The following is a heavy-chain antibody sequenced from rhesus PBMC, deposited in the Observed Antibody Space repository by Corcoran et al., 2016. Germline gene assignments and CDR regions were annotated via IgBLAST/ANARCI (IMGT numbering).Heavy chain of an antibody. CDR1: GGSISDDYY. J-gene: IGHJ4*01. CDR3: AGGYSSGWYYFDY. V-gene: IGHV4-106*01. CDR2: IDGSGGGT. Sequence: QVQLQESGPGLVKPSETLSLTCAVSGGSISDDYYWRWIRQPPGKGLEWIGEIDGSGGGTNYNPSRKNRVTISISTSKNQFSLKLSSVTAADTAVYYCAGGYSSGWYYFDYWGQGVLVTVSS. D-gene: IGHD6-31*01.